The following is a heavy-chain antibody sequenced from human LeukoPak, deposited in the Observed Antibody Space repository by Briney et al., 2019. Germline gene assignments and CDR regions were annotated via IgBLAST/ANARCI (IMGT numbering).Heavy chain of an antibody. V-gene: IGHV4-4*09. J-gene: IGHJ6*03. Sequence: SETLSLTCTVSGGSISSYYWSWIRQPPGKGLEWIGYIYTSGSTNYNPSLKSRVTISVDTSKNQFSLKLSSVTAADTAVYYCARQQRGYCSSTSCFNYYYYYYMDVWGKGTTVTVSS. D-gene: IGHD2-2*01. CDR1: GGSISSYY. CDR2: IYTSGST. CDR3: ARQQRGYCSSTSCFNYYYYYYMDV.